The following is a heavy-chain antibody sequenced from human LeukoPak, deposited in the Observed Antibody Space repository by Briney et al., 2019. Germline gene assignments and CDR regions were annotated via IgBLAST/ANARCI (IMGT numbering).Heavy chain of an antibody. CDR3: ARGDGSSWTNFDF. Sequence: ASVKVSCKASGYTFTGSYMHWVRQAPGQGLEWMGWINPNSGGTKYALKFQGRVTMTRDTSINTAYMELTRLRSDDTAVYYCARGDGSSWTNFDFWGQGALVTVSS. J-gene: IGHJ4*02. CDR1: GYTFTGSY. D-gene: IGHD6-13*01. V-gene: IGHV1-2*02. CDR2: INPNSGGT.